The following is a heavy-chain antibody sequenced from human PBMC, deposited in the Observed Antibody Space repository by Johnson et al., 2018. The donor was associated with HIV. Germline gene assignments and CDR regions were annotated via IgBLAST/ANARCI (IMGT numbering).Heavy chain of an antibody. J-gene: IGHJ3*02. CDR1: GFTFSNYA. Sequence: VQLVESGGGLVQPGGSLRVSCATSGFTFSNYAMNWVRQAPGKGLEWVSAISGGGGGSTHYADSVKGRFTISRDNSKNTLYLQMNSLRAEDTALYYCARRDSGSLSFDIWGQGTMVTVSS. CDR2: ISGGGGGST. CDR3: ARRDSGSLSFDI. V-gene: IGHV3-23*04. D-gene: IGHD1-26*01.